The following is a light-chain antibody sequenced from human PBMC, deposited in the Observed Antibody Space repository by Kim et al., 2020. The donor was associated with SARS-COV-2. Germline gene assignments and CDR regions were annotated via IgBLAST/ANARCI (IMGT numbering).Light chain of an antibody. CDR1: SGDVGGYKY. V-gene: IGLV2-14*03. J-gene: IGLJ2*01. CDR2: DVH. Sequence: GQSFTISCTGTSGDVGGYKYVSWYRQQPGTAPKLMIYDVHNRPSGVSDRFSGSKSGNTASLTISGLQAEDEGDYYCSSYTRTDTVVFGGGTQLTVL. CDR3: SSYTRTDTVV.